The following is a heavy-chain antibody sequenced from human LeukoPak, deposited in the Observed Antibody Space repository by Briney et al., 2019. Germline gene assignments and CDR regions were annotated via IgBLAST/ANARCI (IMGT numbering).Heavy chain of an antibody. V-gene: IGHV4-59*08. Sequence: KAPETLSLTCTVSGGSISSYYWSWIRQPPGKGLEWIGYIYYSGSTYYNPSLKSRVTISVDTSKNQFSLKLSSVTAADTAVYYCARNTLRYFDWASFDYWGQGTLVTVSS. D-gene: IGHD3-9*01. J-gene: IGHJ4*02. CDR1: GGSISSYY. CDR2: IYYSGST. CDR3: ARNTLRYFDWASFDY.